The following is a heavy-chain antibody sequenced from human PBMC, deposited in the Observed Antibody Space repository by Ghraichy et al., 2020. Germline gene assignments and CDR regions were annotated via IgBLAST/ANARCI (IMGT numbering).Heavy chain of an antibody. D-gene: IGHD6-13*01. J-gene: IGHJ5*02. CDR2: INASDDDT. Sequence: ASVKVSCKASGYAFTRYAVHWVRQAPGQRLEWMGWINASDDDTKYSQNLQDRITITRDTSACTIYMELSSLRSEDTAVYYCARGGGSTWSEYNLFDPWGQGTLVTVSS. CDR3: ARGGGSTWSEYNLFDP. CDR1: GYAFTRYA. V-gene: IGHV1-3*01.